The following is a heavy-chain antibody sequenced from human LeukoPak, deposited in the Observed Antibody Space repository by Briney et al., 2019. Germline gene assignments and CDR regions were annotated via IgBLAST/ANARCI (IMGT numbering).Heavy chain of an antibody. D-gene: IGHD2-8*01. J-gene: IGHJ4*02. CDR3: ARDSVNGPFVISLDL. Sequence: GGSLRLSCAAAGFSFSSYPMNWVRQAPGKGLEWVSHISSDGNTESYVDAPRGRFTMSRDNDKNSLFLPINSLRVEDTAVYYCARDSVNGPFVISLDLWGQGALVTVSS. CDR1: GFSFSSYP. V-gene: IGHV3-48*03. CDR2: ISSDGNTE.